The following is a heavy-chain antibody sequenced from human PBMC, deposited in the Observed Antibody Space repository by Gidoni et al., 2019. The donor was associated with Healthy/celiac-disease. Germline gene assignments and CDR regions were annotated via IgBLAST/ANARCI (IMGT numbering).Heavy chain of an antibody. D-gene: IGHD6-13*01. CDR3: TTGPTDGYSSSWYVVDY. J-gene: IGHJ4*02. CDR1: GFTFSNAW. Sequence: EVQLVESGGGLVTPGGSLRLSCAASGFTFSNAWLSWVRQAPGKGLGWVGRIKSKTDGRTTDYAAPVKGRFTISRDDSKNTLYLQMNSLKTEDTAVYYCTTGPTDGYSSSWYVVDYWGQGTLVTVSS. CDR2: IKSKTDGRTT. V-gene: IGHV3-15*01.